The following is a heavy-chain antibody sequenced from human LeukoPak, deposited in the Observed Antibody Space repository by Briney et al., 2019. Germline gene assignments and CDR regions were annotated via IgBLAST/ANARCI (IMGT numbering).Heavy chain of an antibody. D-gene: IGHD5-24*01. Sequence: SQTLSLTCTVSGGSISGGSYYWSWIRQPAGKGLEWIGRIYTSGSTNYNPSLKSRVTISVDTSKNQFSLKLSSVTAADTAVYYCARDSRDGLHYWGQGTLVTVSS. CDR1: GGSISGGSYY. J-gene: IGHJ4*02. V-gene: IGHV4-61*02. CDR2: IYTSGST. CDR3: ARDSRDGLHY.